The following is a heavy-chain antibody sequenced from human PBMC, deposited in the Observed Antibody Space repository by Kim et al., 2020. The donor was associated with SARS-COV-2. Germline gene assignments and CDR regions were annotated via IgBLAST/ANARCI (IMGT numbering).Heavy chain of an antibody. J-gene: IGHJ5*02. CDR3: AKTPPTTVVKAYWFDP. CDR1: GFTFSSYA. Sequence: GGSLRLSCAASGFTFSSYAMSWVRQAPGKGLEWVSAISGSGGSTYYADSVKGRFTISRDNSKNTLYLQMNSLRAEDTAVYYCAKTPPTTVVKAYWFDPWGQGTLVTVSS. V-gene: IGHV3-23*01. D-gene: IGHD4-17*01. CDR2: ISGSGGST.